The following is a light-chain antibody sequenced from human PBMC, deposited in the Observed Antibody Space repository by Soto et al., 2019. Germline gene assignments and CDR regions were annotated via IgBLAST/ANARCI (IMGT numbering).Light chain of an antibody. CDR2: GAT. CDR3: QQYNNWPLT. Sequence: ETVMTQSPATLSVSPGERATLSCRAGQSISNNLAWYQQNPGQAPRLLIYGATTRATGIPSRFSGSGSGTEFTLTISSLQSEDFGVYSCQQYNNWPLTFGGGTKVEIK. J-gene: IGKJ4*01. CDR1: QSISNN. V-gene: IGKV3-15*01.